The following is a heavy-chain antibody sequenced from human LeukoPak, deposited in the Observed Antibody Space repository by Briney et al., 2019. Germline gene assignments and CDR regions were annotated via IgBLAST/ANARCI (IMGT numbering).Heavy chain of an antibody. V-gene: IGHV1-69*13. CDR2: IIPIFGTA. CDR1: GGTFSSYA. D-gene: IGHD3-9*01. Sequence: SVKVSCKASGGTFSSYAISWVRQAPGQGLEWMGGIIPIFGTANYAQKFQGRVTITADESTSTAYMELSSLRSEDTAVYYCASLGGYYDILTGSLTYYFGYWGQGTLVTVSS. J-gene: IGHJ4*02. CDR3: ASLGGYYDILTGSLTYYFGY.